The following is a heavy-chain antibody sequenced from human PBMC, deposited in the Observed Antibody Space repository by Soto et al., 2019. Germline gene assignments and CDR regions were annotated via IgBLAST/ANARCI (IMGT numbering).Heavy chain of an antibody. CDR2: TYHSGST. CDR3: ARAAGSYWNYYYGMDV. J-gene: IGHJ6*02. CDR1: GGSISSSNW. Sequence: SETLSLTCAVSGGSISSSNWWSWVRQPPGKGLEWIGETYHSGSTNYNPSLKSRVTISVDKSKNQFSLKLSSVTAADTAVYYCARAAGSYWNYYYGMDVWGQGTTVTVSS. V-gene: IGHV4-4*02. D-gene: IGHD1-26*01.